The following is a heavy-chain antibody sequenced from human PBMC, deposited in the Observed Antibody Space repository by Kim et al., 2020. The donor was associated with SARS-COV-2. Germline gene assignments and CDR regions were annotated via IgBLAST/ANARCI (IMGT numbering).Heavy chain of an antibody. CDR3: AREYLWAVRGRYIDY. J-gene: IGHJ4*02. D-gene: IGHD3-16*01. V-gene: IGHV3-7*01. Sequence: VDSVRGRFTSSRDSAKNSLYLQRNSLRAEDTAVYYCAREYLWAVRGRYIDYWGQGTLVTVSS.